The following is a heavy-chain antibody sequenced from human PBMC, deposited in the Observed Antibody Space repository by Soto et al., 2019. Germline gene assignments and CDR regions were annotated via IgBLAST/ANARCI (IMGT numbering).Heavy chain of an antibody. V-gene: IGHV1-69*05. CDR3: ARGIKYGDYPRWFAP. D-gene: IGHD4-17*01. Sequence: SVKVSCKASGGTFSSYAISWVRQAPGQGLEWMGGIIPIFGTANYAQKFQGRVTMTRDTSMSTAYMELSSLRSEDTAVYYCARGIKYGDYPRWFAPWGPGTLVTVSS. J-gene: IGHJ5*02. CDR1: GGTFSSYA. CDR2: IIPIFGTA.